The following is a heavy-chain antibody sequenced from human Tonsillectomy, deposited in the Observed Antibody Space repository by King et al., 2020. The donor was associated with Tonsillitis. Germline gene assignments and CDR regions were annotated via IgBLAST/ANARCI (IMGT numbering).Heavy chain of an antibody. CDR2: IRSKAYGGTT. J-gene: IGHJ4*02. CDR1: GFTFGDYA. Sequence: VQLVESGGGLVQPGRSLRLSCTASGFTFGDYATSWFRQAPGKGLEWVSFIRSKAYGGTTEYAASVKGRFTISRDDSKSIAYLQMNSLKTEDTAEYYCTRAPPEEWALLSDYFDYWGQGTLVTVSS. CDR3: TRAPPEEWALLSDYFDY. V-gene: IGHV3-49*03. D-gene: IGHD1-26*01.